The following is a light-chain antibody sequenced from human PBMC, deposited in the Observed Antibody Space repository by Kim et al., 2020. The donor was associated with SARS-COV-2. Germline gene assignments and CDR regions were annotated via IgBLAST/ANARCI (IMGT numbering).Light chain of an antibody. CDR3: QQYNNWPRT. CDR2: SMS. V-gene: IGKV3-15*01. Sequence: VSPGQRVTLSCRASQYVSNNLAWYQPKPGQPPRPLIYSMSTRATGVPDRFSGSGSGIDFTLTINSLQSEDFAAYYCQQYNNWPRTFGQGTKVDIK. CDR1: QYVSNN. J-gene: IGKJ1*01.